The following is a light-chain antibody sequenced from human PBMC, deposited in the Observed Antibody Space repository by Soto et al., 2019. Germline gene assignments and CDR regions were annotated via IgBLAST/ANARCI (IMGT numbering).Light chain of an antibody. V-gene: IGKV3-15*01. J-gene: IGKJ4*01. Sequence: EIVMTQSPATLSVSPGERATLSCRASQSVSSSLAWYQQKPGQAPRLLIYGASTRATGIPARFSGSGSGTEFTLTISSLQSEDFALYYCHQYNYWPLTFGGGTKVEIK. CDR1: QSVSSS. CDR3: HQYNYWPLT. CDR2: GAS.